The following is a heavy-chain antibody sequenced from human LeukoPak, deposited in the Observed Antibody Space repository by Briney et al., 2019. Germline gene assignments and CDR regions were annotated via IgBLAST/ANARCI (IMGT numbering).Heavy chain of an antibody. CDR2: IYPGDSDT. V-gene: IGHV5-51*01. CDR3: ARQDIVVVTAIPSHDAFDI. CDR1: GYSFTSCW. D-gene: IGHD2-21*02. Sequence: GESLKISCKGSGYSFTSCWIGWVRQMPGKGLEWMGIIYPGDSDTRYSPSFQGQVTISADKSISTAYLQWSSLKASDTAMYYCARQDIVVVTAIPSHDAFDIWGQGTMVTVSS. J-gene: IGHJ3*02.